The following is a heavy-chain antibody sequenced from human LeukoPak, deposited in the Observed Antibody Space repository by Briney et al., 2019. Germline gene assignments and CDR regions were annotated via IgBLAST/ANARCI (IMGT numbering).Heavy chain of an antibody. V-gene: IGHV4-38-2*02. CDR3: ARDAAAGPFDY. D-gene: IGHD6-13*01. CDR1: GYTISSGYY. CDR2: IYHSGST. J-gene: IGHJ4*02. Sequence: TSETLSLTCTVSGYTISSGYYWGWIRQPPGKGLEWIGSIYHSGSTFYNPSLKSRVTISVDTSKNQFSLKLSSVTAADTAVYYCARDAAAGPFDYWGQGTLVTVSS.